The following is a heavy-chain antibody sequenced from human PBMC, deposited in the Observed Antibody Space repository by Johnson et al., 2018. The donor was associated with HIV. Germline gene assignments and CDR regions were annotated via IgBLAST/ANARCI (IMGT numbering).Heavy chain of an antibody. CDR3: ARNQWIELWRDAFDI. CDR2: IRYDGSNK. V-gene: IGHV3-30*04. CDR1: GFTFSSYA. D-gene: IGHD5-18*01. Sequence: QVQLVESGGGVVQPGRSLRLSCAAPGFTFSSYAMHWVRQAPGKGLEWVAFIRYDGSNKYYADSVKGRFTISRDNSKNTLYLQMNSLRAEDTAVYYCARNQWIELWRDAFDIWGQGTMVTVSS. J-gene: IGHJ3*02.